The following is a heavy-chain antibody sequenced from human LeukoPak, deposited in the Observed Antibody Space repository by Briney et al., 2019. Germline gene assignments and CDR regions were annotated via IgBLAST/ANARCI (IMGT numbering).Heavy chain of an antibody. CDR1: GGSFSGYY. CDR2: INHSGST. J-gene: IGHJ4*02. V-gene: IGHV4-34*01. Sequence: PSETLSLTCAVYGGSFSGYYWSWIRQPPGKGLEWIGEINHSGSTNYNPSLKSRVTISVDTSKNQFSLKLSSVTAADTAVYYCARAPRAATYTGFDYWGQGTLVTVSS. CDR3: ARAPRAATYTGFDY. D-gene: IGHD6-13*01.